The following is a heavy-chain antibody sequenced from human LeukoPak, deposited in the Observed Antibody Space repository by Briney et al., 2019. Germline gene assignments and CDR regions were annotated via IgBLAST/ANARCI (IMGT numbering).Heavy chain of an antibody. CDR1: GGSISSGSYY. J-gene: IGHJ4*02. CDR3: ARVNYYDSSGYYKSFDY. Sequence: PSETLSLTCTVSGGSISSGSYYWSWIQQPPGKGLEWIGYIYYSGSTNYNPSLKSRVTISVDTSKNQFSLRLSSVTAADTAVYFCARVNYYDSSGYYKSFDYWGQGTLVTVSS. CDR2: IYYSGST. D-gene: IGHD3-22*01. V-gene: IGHV4-61*01.